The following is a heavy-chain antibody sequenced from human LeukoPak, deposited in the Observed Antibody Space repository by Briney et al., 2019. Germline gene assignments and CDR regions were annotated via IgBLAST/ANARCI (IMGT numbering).Heavy chain of an antibody. Sequence: SETLSPTCTVSGDSMRSYYWSWIRQAPGKGLEWLGHMDDRGDSNYNPSLKGRGSISVDTSKNQFSLKLRSVTVADTAVYYCARDSRYVSGWFDDGMDVWGPGTTVTVSS. CDR1: GDSMRSYY. J-gene: IGHJ6*02. CDR2: MDDRGDS. D-gene: IGHD6-13*01. V-gene: IGHV4-59*01. CDR3: ARDSRYVSGWFDDGMDV.